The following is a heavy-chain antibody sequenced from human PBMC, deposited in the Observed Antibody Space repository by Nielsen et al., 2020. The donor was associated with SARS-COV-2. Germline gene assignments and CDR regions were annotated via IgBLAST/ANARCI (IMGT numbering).Heavy chain of an antibody. CDR2: ISSSSSYI. CDR3: AKEERMLDTAMVTVDY. Sequence: GGSLRLSCAASGFTFSSYSMNWVRQAPGKGLEWVSSISSSSSYIYYADSVKGRFNISRDNSKNTLYLQMNSLRAEDTAVYYCAKEERMLDTAMVTVDYWGQGTLVTVSS. D-gene: IGHD5-18*01. J-gene: IGHJ4*02. CDR1: GFTFSSYS. V-gene: IGHV3-21*01.